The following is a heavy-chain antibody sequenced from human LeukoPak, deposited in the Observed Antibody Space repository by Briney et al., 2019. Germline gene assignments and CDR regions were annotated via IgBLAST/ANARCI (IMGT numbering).Heavy chain of an antibody. J-gene: IGHJ5*02. V-gene: IGHV1-69*10. CDR2: ITPILGTT. CDR3: ARGIRSQDTWFDP. D-gene: IGHD2-21*01. Sequence: GASVKVSCKSSGGTFGNYVITWVRQRHGQGLEWMGDITPILGTTKYAQEFRERVTITANTSTRTAYMVLISLRSDDTAVYSCARGIRSQDTWFDPWGQGTLVTVSS. CDR1: GGTFGNYV.